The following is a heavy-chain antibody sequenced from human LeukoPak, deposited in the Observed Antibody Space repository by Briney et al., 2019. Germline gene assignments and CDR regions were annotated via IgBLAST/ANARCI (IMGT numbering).Heavy chain of an antibody. CDR3: ARRPYYFDY. CDR1: GGSISSSSYY. J-gene: IGHJ4*02. V-gene: IGHV4-39*01. Sequence: SETLSLTCTVSGGSISSSSYYWGWIRQPPGKGLEWIGSIYYSGSTYYNPSLKGRVTISVDTSKNQFSLKLSSVTAADTAVYYCARRPYYFDYWGQGTLVTVSS. CDR2: IYYSGST.